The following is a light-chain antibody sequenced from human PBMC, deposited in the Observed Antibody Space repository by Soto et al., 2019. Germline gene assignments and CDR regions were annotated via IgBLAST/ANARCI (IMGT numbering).Light chain of an antibody. CDR3: QQSKSWWT. V-gene: IGKV1-5*01. CDR2: DAS. Sequence: EIQMTQSPSTLAASVGDTVSVTCRASDDVAKLLAWHQQNPGRAPEILISDASDFKSGVPSRFRGSGSGTVFALTIRVLQPDDSATYYCQQSKSWWTLGRGTKLEIK. CDR1: DDVAKL. J-gene: IGKJ1*01.